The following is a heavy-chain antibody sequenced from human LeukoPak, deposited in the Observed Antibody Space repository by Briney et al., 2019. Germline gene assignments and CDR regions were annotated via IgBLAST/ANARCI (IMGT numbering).Heavy chain of an antibody. V-gene: IGHV1-2*02. CDR3: ARDPIRYYDILTRLDY. D-gene: IGHD3-9*01. CDR1: GYTFTGHY. J-gene: IGHJ4*02. Sequence: ASVKVSCKASGYTFTGHYMHWVRQAPGQGLEWMGWINPNSGGTNYAQKFQGRVTMTRDTSISTAYMELSRLRSDDTAVYYCARDPIRYYDILTRLDYWGQGTLVTVSS. CDR2: INPNSGGT.